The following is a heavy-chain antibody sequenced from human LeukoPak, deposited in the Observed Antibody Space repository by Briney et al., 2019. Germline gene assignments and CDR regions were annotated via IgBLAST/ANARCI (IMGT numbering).Heavy chain of an antibody. CDR1: GFTFSSYA. D-gene: IGHD2-2*01. Sequence: GGSLRLSCAASGFTFSSYAMHWVRQAPGKGLGWVAVISYDGSNKYYADSVKGRFTISRDNSKNTLYLQMNSLRAEDTAVYYCAAGYCSSTSCYFDAFDIWGQGTMVTVSS. CDR3: AAGYCSSTSCYFDAFDI. V-gene: IGHV3-30*04. CDR2: ISYDGSNK. J-gene: IGHJ3*02.